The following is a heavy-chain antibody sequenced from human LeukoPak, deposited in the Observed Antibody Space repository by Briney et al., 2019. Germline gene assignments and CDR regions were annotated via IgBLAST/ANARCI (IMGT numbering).Heavy chain of an antibody. J-gene: IGHJ6*02. Sequence: SETLSLTYTVSGGSISSGGYYWSWIRQHPGKGLEWIGYIYYSGSTYYNPSLKSRVTISVDTSKNQFSLKLSSVTAADTAVYYCARDKTNYDILTGPGMDVWGQGTTVTVSS. CDR3: ARDKTNYDILTGPGMDV. D-gene: IGHD3-9*01. CDR1: GGSISSGGYY. CDR2: IYYSGST. V-gene: IGHV4-31*03.